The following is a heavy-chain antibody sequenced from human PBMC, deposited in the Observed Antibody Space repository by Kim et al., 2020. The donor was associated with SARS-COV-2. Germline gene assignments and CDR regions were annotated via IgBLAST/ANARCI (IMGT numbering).Heavy chain of an antibody. V-gene: IGHV3-21*01. Sequence: YADSVKGRFTIPRDNAKNSLYLQMNSLRAEDTAVYYCARAGDSSSFDYWGQGTLVTVSS. J-gene: IGHJ4*02. D-gene: IGHD6-6*01. CDR3: ARAGDSSSFDY.